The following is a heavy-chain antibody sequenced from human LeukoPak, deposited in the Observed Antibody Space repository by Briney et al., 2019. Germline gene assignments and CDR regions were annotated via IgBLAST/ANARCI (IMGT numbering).Heavy chain of an antibody. CDR2: IYTSGST. D-gene: IGHD3-10*01. CDR3: ARAASMVRGDLDC. J-gene: IGHJ4*02. CDR1: GGSISSGSYY. V-gene: IGHV4-61*02. Sequence: PSQTLSLTCTVSGGSISSGSYYWSWIRQPAGKGLGWIGRIYTSGSTNYNPSLKSRVTISVDTSKNQFSLKLSSVTAADTAVYYCARAASMVRGDLDCWGQGTLVTVSS.